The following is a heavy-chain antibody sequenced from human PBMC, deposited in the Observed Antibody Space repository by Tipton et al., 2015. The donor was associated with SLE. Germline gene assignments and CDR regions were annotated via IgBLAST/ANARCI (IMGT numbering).Heavy chain of an antibody. V-gene: IGHV4-28*02. Sequence: TLSLTCTVSGVSISSASYYWSWIRQPPGKGLEWIGHIYYGGTIYYNPSLKSRVTMSIDTSKNQFSLKLSSVTDVDTAVYYCARTAGRSVKLWYFDLWGRGTLVTVPS. CDR3: ARTAGRSVKLWYFDL. CDR2: IYYGGTI. CDR1: GVSISSASYY. J-gene: IGHJ2*01. D-gene: IGHD5-18*01.